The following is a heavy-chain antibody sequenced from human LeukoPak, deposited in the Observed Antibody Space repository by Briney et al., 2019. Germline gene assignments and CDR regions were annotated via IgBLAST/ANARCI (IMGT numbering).Heavy chain of an antibody. J-gene: IGHJ3*02. V-gene: IGHV3-23*01. CDR1: GFTFRSHD. Sequence: GGSLRLSCAASGFTFRSHDMSWVRQAPGKGLEWVSGISASGGRTFYADSVKGRFTISRDNSKNTLYLQMNGLRVEDTAVYYCVREGPRGLAFDIWGQGTMVTVSS. CDR3: VREGPRGLAFDI. CDR2: ISASGGRT.